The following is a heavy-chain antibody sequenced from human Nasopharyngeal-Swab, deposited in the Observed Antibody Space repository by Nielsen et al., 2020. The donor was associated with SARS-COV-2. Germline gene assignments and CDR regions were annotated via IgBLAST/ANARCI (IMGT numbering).Heavy chain of an antibody. Sequence: GGSLRLSCAASGFTFSTYWMHWVRQAPGKGLVWVSRTNTDGSSTDYADSVKGRFTISRDNAKNTLYLQMNSLRAEDTAVYYCTRSFGGASEYWGQGTLVTVSS. D-gene: IGHD3-16*01. CDR2: TNTDGSST. CDR3: TRSFGGASEY. V-gene: IGHV3-74*01. J-gene: IGHJ4*02. CDR1: GFTFSTYW.